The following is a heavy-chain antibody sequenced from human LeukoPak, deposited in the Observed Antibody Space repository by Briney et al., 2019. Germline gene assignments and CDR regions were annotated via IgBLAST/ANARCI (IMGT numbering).Heavy chain of an antibody. J-gene: IGHJ4*02. CDR3: ARVPLSGSRTYYFDY. D-gene: IGHD1-26*01. V-gene: IGHV1-69*06. CDR1: GGTFSSYA. Sequence: SVTVSCMASGGTFSSYAISWVRQAPGQGLEWMGRIIPIFGTANYAQKFQGRVTITADKSTSTAYMELSSLRSEDTGVYYCARVPLSGSRTYYFDYWGQGTLVTVSS. CDR2: IIPIFGTA.